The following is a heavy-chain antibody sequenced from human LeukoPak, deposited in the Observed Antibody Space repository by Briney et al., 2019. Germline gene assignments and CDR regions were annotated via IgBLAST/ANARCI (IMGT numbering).Heavy chain of an antibody. CDR3: AKDRKFRGYSYGDNFDY. CDR1: GFTFSSYW. V-gene: IGHV3-7*03. J-gene: IGHJ4*02. Sequence: GGSLRLSCAASGFTFSSYWMSWVRQAPGKGLEWVAIIKQDGSEKYYVDSVKGRFTISRDNAKNSLYLQMNSLRAEDMALYYCAKDRKFRGYSYGDNFDYWGQGTLVTVSS. CDR2: IKQDGSEK. D-gene: IGHD5-18*01.